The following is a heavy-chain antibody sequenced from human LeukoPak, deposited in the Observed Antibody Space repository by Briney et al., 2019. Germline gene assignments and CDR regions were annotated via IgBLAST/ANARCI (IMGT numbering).Heavy chain of an antibody. D-gene: IGHD2-15*01. Sequence: PSETLSLTCTVSGYSISSGYYWGWIRQPPGKGLEWIGSIYHSGSTYYNPSLKSRVTISVDTSKNQFSLKLSSVTAADTAVYYCARGVRGGYCSGGSCSLGAYFDYWGQGTLITVSS. CDR2: IYHSGST. J-gene: IGHJ4*02. V-gene: IGHV4-38-2*02. CDR1: GYSISSGYY. CDR3: ARGVRGGYCSGGSCSLGAYFDY.